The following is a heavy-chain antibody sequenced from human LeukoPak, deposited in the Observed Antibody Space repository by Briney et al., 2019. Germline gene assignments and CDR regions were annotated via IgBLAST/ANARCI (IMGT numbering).Heavy chain of an antibody. J-gene: IGHJ4*02. D-gene: IGHD6-19*01. CDR2: TYYRSRLYN. Sequence: SQTLSLTCALSGDSFSSKSATWNWLRQSPSRGLEWLGKTYYRSRLYNDSALSVKSRITINPDTSKNQFSLHLNSVTPEGTAVYYCARDPRISSGWQFDYWGQGTLVTVSS. CDR1: GDSFSSKSAT. CDR3: ARDPRISSGWQFDY. V-gene: IGHV6-1*01.